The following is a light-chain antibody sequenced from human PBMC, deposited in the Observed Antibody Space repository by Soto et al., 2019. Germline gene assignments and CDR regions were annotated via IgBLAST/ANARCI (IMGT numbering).Light chain of an antibody. Sequence: IQMTQSPSSLSASVGDSVTVTCRASQSINIYLNWYQQKPGKAPTLLIYGASSLQSGVPSRFTGGGSRTDFTLTISSLQPEDFDTYYCKQSYRSPYTFGQGTKLEIK. V-gene: IGKV1-39*01. CDR3: KQSYRSPYT. CDR2: GAS. J-gene: IGKJ2*01. CDR1: QSINIY.